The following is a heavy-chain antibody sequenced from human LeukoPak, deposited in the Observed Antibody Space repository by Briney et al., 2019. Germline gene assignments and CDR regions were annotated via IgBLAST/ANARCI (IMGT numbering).Heavy chain of an antibody. V-gene: IGHV4-38-2*02. J-gene: IGHJ3*02. CDR3: ARVEVTIDAFDI. Sequence: SETLSLTCTVSGYSISSGYYWGWIRPPPGKGLEWIGSIYHSGSTYYNPSLKSRVTISVDTSKNQFSLKLSSVTAAATAVYYCARVEVTIDAFDIWGQGTMVTVSS. CDR2: IYHSGST. CDR1: GYSISSGYY. D-gene: IGHD3-10*01.